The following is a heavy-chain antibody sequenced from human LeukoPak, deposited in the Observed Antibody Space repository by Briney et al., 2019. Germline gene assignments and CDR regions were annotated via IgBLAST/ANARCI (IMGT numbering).Heavy chain of an antibody. CDR3: ARGQMEEAFDI. CDR2: IYYSGST. J-gene: IGHJ3*02. D-gene: IGHD2-8*01. V-gene: IGHV4-61*08. CDR1: GGSISSGDYY. Sequence: SETLSLTCTVSGGSISSGDYYWSWIRQPPGKGLEWIGYIYYSGSTNYNPSLKSRVTISVDTSKNQFSLKLSSVTAADTAVYYCARGQMEEAFDIWGQGTMVTVSS.